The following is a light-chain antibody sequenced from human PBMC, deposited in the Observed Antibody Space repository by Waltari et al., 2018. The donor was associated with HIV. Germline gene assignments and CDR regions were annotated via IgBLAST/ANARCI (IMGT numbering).Light chain of an antibody. CDR2: HDH. CDR3: AAWDDSLSCFV. J-gene: IGLJ3*02. Sequence: QSVLTQPPSLSAAPGHKINISCSGGGSNIGSRTVHWYQQLPSRAPKLIIDHDHRRPSGVSDRFTASKSGTSASLFISKLQAADEATYYCAAWDDSLSCFVFGGGT. CDR1: GSNIGSRT. V-gene: IGLV1-44*01.